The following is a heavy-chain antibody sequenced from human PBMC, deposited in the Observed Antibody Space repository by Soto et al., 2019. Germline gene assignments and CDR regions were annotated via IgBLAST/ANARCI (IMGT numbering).Heavy chain of an antibody. CDR3: PRGLGGNSYRDFDY. CDR2: ISYEGSNK. CDR1: GFTFSSYG. Sequence: QVQLVESGGGVVQPGRSLRLSCAASGFTFSSYGMHWVRQAPGKGVEWVAVISYEGSNKYYADSVKGRFTIPRDNSRKQLQLQRNSLRAEDTAVYYWPRGLGGNSYRDFDYWGQGTLVTVCS. V-gene: IGHV3-30*03. D-gene: IGHD2-21*02. J-gene: IGHJ4*02.